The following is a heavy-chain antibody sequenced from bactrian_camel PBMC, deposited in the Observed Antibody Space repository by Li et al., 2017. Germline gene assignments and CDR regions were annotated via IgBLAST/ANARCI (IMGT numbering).Heavy chain of an antibody. D-gene: IGHD6*01. CDR2: ISSGGLT. CDR1: GGDLSACG. V-gene: IGHV3S53*01. Sequence: VQLVESGGGSVQAGGSLKLSCAISGGDLSACGMDWYRQAPGKERELVSSISSGGLTTYADSVKGRFTISQDSAKNTLNLQMNNLKPEDTGMYYCAAWAFSVCTVATGLSMNQWWGQGTQVTVS. J-gene: IGHJ4*01. CDR3: AAWAFSVCTVATGLSMNQW.